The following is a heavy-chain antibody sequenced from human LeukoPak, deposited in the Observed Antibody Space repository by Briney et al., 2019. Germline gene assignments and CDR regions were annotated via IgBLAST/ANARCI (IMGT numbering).Heavy chain of an antibody. D-gene: IGHD2-2*01. CDR3: ARVYCSSTSCYWFDP. V-gene: IGHV1-2*02. CDR2: INPSSGGT. CDR1: GYTFTGYY. J-gene: IGHJ5*02. Sequence: GASVKVSCKASGYTFTGYYMHWVRQAPGQGLEWMGWINPSSGGTNYAQKFQGRVTVTRDTSISTAYMELSRLRSDDTAVYYCARVYCSSTSCYWFDPWGQGTLVTVFS.